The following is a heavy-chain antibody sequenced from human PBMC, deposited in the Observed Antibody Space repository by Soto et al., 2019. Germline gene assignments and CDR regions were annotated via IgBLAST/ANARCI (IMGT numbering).Heavy chain of an antibody. J-gene: IGHJ4*02. CDR1: GGSISSYY. V-gene: IGHV4-59*08. CDR2: IYYSGST. CDR3: ARSIGGTYPIDY. Sequence: QVQLQESGPGLVKPSETLSLTCTVSGGSISSYYWSWIRQPPGKGLEWIGYIYYSGSTNYNPSLNRRVPISVDTSKNQFSLTLSSVTAADTAVYSCARSIGGTYPIDYWGQGTLVTVSS. D-gene: IGHD1-26*01.